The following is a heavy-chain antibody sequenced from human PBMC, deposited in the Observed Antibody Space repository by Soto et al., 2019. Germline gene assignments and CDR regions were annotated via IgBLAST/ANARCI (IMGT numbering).Heavy chain of an antibody. CDR1: GYTFTSYD. Sequence: QVQLVQSGAEVKKPGASVKVSCKASGYTFTSYDINWVRQATGQGLEWMGWMNPNSGNTGYAHKFQGRVTMNRHTSIRAAYLELSSLRSEYPAVYYCASYSGYGGLAFDIWGQGTIVTVSS. V-gene: IGHV1-8*01. CDR3: ASYSGYGGLAFDI. CDR2: MNPNSGNT. D-gene: IGHD6-25*01. J-gene: IGHJ3*02.